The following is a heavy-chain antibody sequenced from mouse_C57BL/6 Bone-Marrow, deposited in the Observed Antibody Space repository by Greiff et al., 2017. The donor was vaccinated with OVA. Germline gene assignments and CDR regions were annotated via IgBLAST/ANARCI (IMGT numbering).Heavy chain of an antibody. CDR2: ISDGGSYT. CDR3: AWRGAMDY. Sequence: EVKLVESGGGLVKPGGSLKLSCAASGFTFSSSAMSCVRQTPEKRLEWVATISDGGSYTYYPDNVKGRFTISRDNAKNNLYLQMSHLKSEDTAMYYCAWRGAMDYWGQGTSVTVSS. V-gene: IGHV5-4*03. CDR1: GFTFSSSA. J-gene: IGHJ4*01.